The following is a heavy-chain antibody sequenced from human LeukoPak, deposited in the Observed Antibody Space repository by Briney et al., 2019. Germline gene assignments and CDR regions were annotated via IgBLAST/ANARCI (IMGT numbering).Heavy chain of an antibody. CDR3: ARVQFSGWRTYFYFDY. J-gene: IGHJ4*02. CDR1: GYTFTGYY. D-gene: IGHD6-19*01. Sequence: ASVKVSCKASGYTFTGYYMHWVRQAPGQGLEWMGWISAYNGNTNYAQKLQGRVTMTTDTSTSTAYMELRSLRSDDTAVYYCARVQFSGWRTYFYFDYWGQGTLVTVSS. CDR2: ISAYNGNT. V-gene: IGHV1-18*04.